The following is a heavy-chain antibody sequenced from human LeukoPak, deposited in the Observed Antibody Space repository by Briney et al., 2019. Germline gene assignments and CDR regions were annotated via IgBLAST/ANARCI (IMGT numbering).Heavy chain of an antibody. J-gene: IGHJ4*02. V-gene: IGHV1-2*02. CDR1: GYTFTGYY. CDR2: INPNSGGT. D-gene: IGHD1-26*01. CDR3: ARYIEDSGAFDY. Sequence: ASVTVSCKASGYTFTGYYMHWVRQAPGQGLEGMGWINPNSGGTDYAQKFQGRVTMTRDTSISTAYMELSRLRSDDTAVYYCARYIEDSGAFDYWGQGTLVTVSS.